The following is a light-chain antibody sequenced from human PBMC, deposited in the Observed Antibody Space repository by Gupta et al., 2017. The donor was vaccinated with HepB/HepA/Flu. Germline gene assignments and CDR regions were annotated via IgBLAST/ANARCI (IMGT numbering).Light chain of an antibody. CDR1: NIRTKS. CDR2: DDS. Sequence: SYVLTQPPSVSVAPGQTASITCGGNNIRTKSVYWYQQKPGQAPVLVVYDDSDRHSGIPERFSGSNSGNKATLTISRVEAGDEADYYWQVWDSTRDRWVFGGGTKLNVL. V-gene: IGLV3-21*02. J-gene: IGLJ3*02. CDR3: QVWDSTRDRWV.